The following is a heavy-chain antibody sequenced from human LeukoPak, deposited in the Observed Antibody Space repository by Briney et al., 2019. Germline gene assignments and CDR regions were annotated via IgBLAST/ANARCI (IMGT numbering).Heavy chain of an antibody. J-gene: IGHJ5*02. CDR1: GGSISSYY. Sequence: SETLSLTCTVTGGSISSYYWSWIRQPAGKGLEWIGRIYTSGSTNYNPSLKSRVTISVDTSKNQFSLKLSSVTAADTAVYYCERGKGIVVFPAVPYTGFAPGGQGTLVPVPS. V-gene: IGHV4-4*07. CDR2: IYTSGST. D-gene: IGHD2-2*01. CDR3: ERGKGIVVFPAVPYTGFAP.